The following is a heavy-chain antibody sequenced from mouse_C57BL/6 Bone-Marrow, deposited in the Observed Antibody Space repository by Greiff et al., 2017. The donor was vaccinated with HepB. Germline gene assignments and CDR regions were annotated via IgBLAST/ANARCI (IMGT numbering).Heavy chain of an antibody. D-gene: IGHD3-2*02. CDR2: IYYSGTI. Sequence: EVQLQQSGPGLVKPSQTVFLTCTVTGISITTGNYRWSWIRQFPGNKLEWIGYIYYSGTITYNPSLTSRTPNTRDTPKNQFFLEMNSLTAEDTATYYCARDAAQAPFAYWGQGTLVTVSA. V-gene: IGHV3-5*01. CDR3: ARDAAQAPFAY. CDR1: GISITTGNYR. J-gene: IGHJ3*01.